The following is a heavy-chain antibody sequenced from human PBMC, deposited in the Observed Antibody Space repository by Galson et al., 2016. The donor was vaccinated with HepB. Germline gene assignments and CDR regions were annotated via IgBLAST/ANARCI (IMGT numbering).Heavy chain of an antibody. V-gene: IGHV6-1*01. Sequence: CAIPWDSVSSYSATWNWIRQSPSRGLEWLGRTYYRSKWYNDYALSVKSRITINPDTSKNQFSLQLKSVTPDDTAVYYCARVRSGYSGYANPYFYGMDVWGQGTTVTVSS. CDR1: WDSVSSYSAT. CDR3: ARVRSGYSGYANPYFYGMDV. J-gene: IGHJ6*02. CDR2: TYYRSKWYN. D-gene: IGHD5-12*01.